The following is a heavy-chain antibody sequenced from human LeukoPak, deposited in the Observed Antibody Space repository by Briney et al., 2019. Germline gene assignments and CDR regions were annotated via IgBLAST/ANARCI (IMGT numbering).Heavy chain of an antibody. D-gene: IGHD3-22*01. Sequence: ASVKVSCKASGYTFTNYGISWVRQAPGEGLEWMRRISGYNGNTYFAQKLQGRVTMTTDTSTSTAFMELRSLRSDDTAVYYCARDHPQYYYDTSGNPLFDYWGQGTLLTVSS. CDR3: ARDHPQYYYDTSGNPLFDY. CDR2: ISGYNGNT. J-gene: IGHJ4*02. V-gene: IGHV1-18*01. CDR1: GYTFTNYG.